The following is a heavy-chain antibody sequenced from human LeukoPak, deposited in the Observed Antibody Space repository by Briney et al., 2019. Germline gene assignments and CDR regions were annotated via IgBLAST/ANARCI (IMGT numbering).Heavy chain of an antibody. CDR3: TRDRQGSGIYSTDY. CDR1: GFPFSNFW. V-gene: IGHV3-7*01. D-gene: IGHD3-10*01. J-gene: IGHJ4*02. CDR2: IKQDGSEI. Sequence: PGGSLRVSCAASGFPFSNFWMSWVRQVPGERLEWVANIKQDGSEIHYVDSVKGRFTISRDNAQNSLYLHMHSLRAEDTAVYYCTRDRQGSGIYSTDYWGRGTLVTVSS.